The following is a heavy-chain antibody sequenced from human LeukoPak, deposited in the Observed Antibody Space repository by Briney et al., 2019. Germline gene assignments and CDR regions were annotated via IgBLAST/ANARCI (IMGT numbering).Heavy chain of an antibody. V-gene: IGHV1-18*01. Sequence: ASVKVSCKASGYTFTRYGISWVRQAPGQGLEGMGWISPYNGNTDYAQKLQGRVTMTTDTSTRTAYMELRSLRSDDTAVSYCSRVLPKYCSSTSCSAFDYWGHRTPVTVSS. D-gene: IGHD2-2*01. J-gene: IGHJ4*01. CDR2: ISPYNGNT. CDR3: SRVLPKYCSSTSCSAFDY. CDR1: GYTFTRYG.